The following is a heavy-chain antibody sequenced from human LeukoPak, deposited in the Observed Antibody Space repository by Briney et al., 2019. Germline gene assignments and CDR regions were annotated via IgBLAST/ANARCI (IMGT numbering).Heavy chain of an antibody. Sequence: GGSLRLSCGASGFXFDDYTIHWVRQTPGKGLEWLSLISWDGGSTYYADSVKGRFTISRDNSKNSLYLQMNSLRTEDTALYYCAKGHIVGAITEFDYWGQGTLVTVSS. CDR3: AKGHIVGAITEFDY. D-gene: IGHD1-26*01. CDR2: ISWDGGST. V-gene: IGHV3-43*01. CDR1: GFXFDDYT. J-gene: IGHJ4*02.